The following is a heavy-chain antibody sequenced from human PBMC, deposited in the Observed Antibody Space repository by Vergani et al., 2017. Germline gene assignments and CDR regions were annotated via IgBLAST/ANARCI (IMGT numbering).Heavy chain of an antibody. CDR1: GYTFTSYY. J-gene: IGHJ6*03. CDR3: AKNTVTTTPDYYYYYMDV. D-gene: IGHD4-17*01. Sequence: QVQLVQSGAEVKKPGASVKVSCKASGYTFTSYYMHWVRQAPGQGLEWMGIINPSGGSTSYAQKFQGRVTMTRDTSTSTVYMELSSLRSEDTAVYYCAKNTVTTTPDYYYYYMDVWGKGTTVTVSS. CDR2: INPSGGST. V-gene: IGHV1-46*01.